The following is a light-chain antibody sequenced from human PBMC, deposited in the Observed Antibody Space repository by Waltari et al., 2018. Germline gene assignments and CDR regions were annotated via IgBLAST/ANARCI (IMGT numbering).Light chain of an antibody. CDR1: RSDVGSYNF. V-gene: IGLV2-23*02. J-gene: IGLJ2*01. CDR2: EAS. CDR3: CSYTTSDTFV. Sequence: QSALTQPASVSGSPGQSITISCPGTRSDVGSYNFVTWYQQHPGKAPKLMIYEASKRPSGVSNRFSGSKSGNTASLTISGLQAEDEADYYCCSYTTSDTFVFGGGTKLTVL.